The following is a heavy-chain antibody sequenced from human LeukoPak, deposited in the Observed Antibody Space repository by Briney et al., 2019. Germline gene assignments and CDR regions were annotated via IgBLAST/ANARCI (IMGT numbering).Heavy chain of an antibody. D-gene: IGHD6-19*01. Sequence: ASVKVSCKASGYTFTSYDINWVRQATGQGLEWMGWMNPNSGNTGYAQKFQGRVTMTRSTSISTAYMELSSLGSEDTAVYYCARFLGWYVEGFDYWGQGTLVTVSS. J-gene: IGHJ4*02. V-gene: IGHV1-8*01. CDR3: ARFLGWYVEGFDY. CDR1: GYTFTSYD. CDR2: MNPNSGNT.